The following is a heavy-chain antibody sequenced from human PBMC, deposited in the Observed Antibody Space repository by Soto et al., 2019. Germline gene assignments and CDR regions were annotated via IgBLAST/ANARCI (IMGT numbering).Heavy chain of an antibody. CDR2: ISGSGGST. D-gene: IGHD3-10*01. CDR1: GFTFSSYA. Sequence: GGSLRLSGAASGFTFSSYATSCVRQAPAKGLEWVSAISGSGGSTYYADSVKGRFTISRDNSKNTLYLQMNSLRAGDTAVYYCAKDKGYGSGVHYYYGMDVWGQGTTVTVSS. CDR3: AKDKGYGSGVHYYYGMDV. J-gene: IGHJ6*02. V-gene: IGHV3-23*01.